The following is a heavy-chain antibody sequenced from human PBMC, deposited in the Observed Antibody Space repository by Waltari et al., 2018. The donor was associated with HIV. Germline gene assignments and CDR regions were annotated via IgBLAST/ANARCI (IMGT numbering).Heavy chain of an antibody. J-gene: IGHJ4*02. V-gene: IGHV4-34*01. Sequence: QVQLQQWGAGLLKPSETLSLTCAVYGASFSGYYWNWVRQPPGKGLEWIGEITPSGSTNYNPPLKSRVTISVDTSKNQFSLNLTSATDADTALYYCARGQSSSSWYRFFDYWGQGTLVTVSS. CDR3: ARGQSSSSWYRFFDY. D-gene: IGHD6-13*01. CDR1: GASFSGYY. CDR2: ITPSGST.